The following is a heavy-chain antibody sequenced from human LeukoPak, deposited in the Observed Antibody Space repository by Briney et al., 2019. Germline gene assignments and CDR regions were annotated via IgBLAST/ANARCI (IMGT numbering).Heavy chain of an antibody. V-gene: IGHV1-2*02. CDR2: INPQIGGT. CDR3: ARGLPTMIEVFVYVDHYYALDG. D-gene: IGHD3-10*02. J-gene: IGHJ6*02. Sequence: ASVKVSCKASGDTLGDYSLHWVRQAPGQGLEWMGGINPQIGGTYYAQKFQDRVTITTDIPTTTAYMELSKLRSNDTAMYYYARGLPTMIEVFVYVDHYYALDGWGQGTTVTVSS. CDR1: GDTLGDYS.